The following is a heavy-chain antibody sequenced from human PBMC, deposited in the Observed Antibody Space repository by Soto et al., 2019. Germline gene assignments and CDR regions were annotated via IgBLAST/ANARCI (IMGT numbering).Heavy chain of an antibody. V-gene: IGHV3-23*01. CDR2: ISGSGSTT. D-gene: IGHD3-10*01. CDR3: AKAGRIIEVQHPYYFDY. CDR1: GFTLTNYA. Sequence: GGSLRLSCAASGFTLTNYAMNWVRQAPGKGLEWVSTISGSGSTTSYADSVKGRFTISRDTSKNTLYLQLNSLRAVDTAIYYCAKAGRIIEVQHPYYFDYWGQGTLVTVSS. J-gene: IGHJ4*02.